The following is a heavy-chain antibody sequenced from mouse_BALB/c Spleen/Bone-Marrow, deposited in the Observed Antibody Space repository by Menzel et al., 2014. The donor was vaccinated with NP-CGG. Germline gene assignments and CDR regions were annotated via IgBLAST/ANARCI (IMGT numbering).Heavy chain of an antibody. CDR2: IDPANGNT. V-gene: IGHV14-3*02. CDR3: ARRGDGYYAWFAY. Sequence: VQLKESGAELVKPGAPVKLSCTASGFNIKDTYMHWVKQRPEQGLEWIGRIDPANGNTKYDPKFQGKATITADTSSNTAYLQLSSLTSEDTAVYYCARRGDGYYAWFAYWGQGTLVTVSA. J-gene: IGHJ3*01. CDR1: GFNIKDTY. D-gene: IGHD2-3*01.